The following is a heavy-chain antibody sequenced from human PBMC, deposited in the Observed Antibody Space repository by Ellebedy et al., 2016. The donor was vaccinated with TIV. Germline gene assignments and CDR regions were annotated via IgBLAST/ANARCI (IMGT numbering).Heavy chain of an antibody. V-gene: IGHV1-8*01. Sequence: ASVKVSXXASGYIFTTYDINWVRQATGQGFEWMGWMNPNSENTGYAQKFQGRVTMTTNTSISTAYMELNSLRSEDTAVYYCARPLDSGYDSAYFDYWGQGTLVTVSS. CDR3: ARPLDSGYDSAYFDY. J-gene: IGHJ4*02. CDR2: MNPNSENT. D-gene: IGHD5-12*01. CDR1: GYIFTTYD.